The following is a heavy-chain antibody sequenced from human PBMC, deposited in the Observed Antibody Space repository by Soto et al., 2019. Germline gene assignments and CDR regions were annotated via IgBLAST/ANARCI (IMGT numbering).Heavy chain of an antibody. CDR1: GFIFNNYA. V-gene: IGHV1-18*04. Sequence: QVQLVQSGAEVKKPGASVKVSCKAFGFIFNNYAISWVRQAPGQGLEWMGWISANSGNTNYAQKLQGRVTMTTDTSTSTAYMELRSLRSEDTAVYYCARGTHGYCSSTSCYDAPGFDPWGQGTLVTVSS. D-gene: IGHD2-2*03. CDR2: ISANSGNT. CDR3: ARGTHGYCSSTSCYDAPGFDP. J-gene: IGHJ5*02.